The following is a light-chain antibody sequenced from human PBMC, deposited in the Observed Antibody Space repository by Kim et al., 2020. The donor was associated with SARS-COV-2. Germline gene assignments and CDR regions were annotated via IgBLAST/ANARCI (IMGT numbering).Light chain of an antibody. V-gene: IGLV3-1*01. CDR2: QDS. CDR3: QAWDSSTAPYV. J-gene: IGLJ1*01. Sequence: SPGQTASITCYGDKLGDKYACWYQQKPGQSPVLVIYQDSKRPSGIPERFSGSNSENTATLTISGTQAMDEADYYCQAWDSSTAPYVFGTGTQLTVL. CDR1: KLGDKY.